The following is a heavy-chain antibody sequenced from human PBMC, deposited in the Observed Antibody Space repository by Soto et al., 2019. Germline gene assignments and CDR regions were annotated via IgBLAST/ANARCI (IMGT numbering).Heavy chain of an antibody. J-gene: IGHJ4*02. CDR2: INSDGSRT. CDR1: GFTFSNYW. CDR3: AREGYWLSGDY. D-gene: IGHD2-8*02. V-gene: IGHV3-74*01. Sequence: EVQLVESGGGLLQPGGSLRLSCAASGFTFSNYWMLWVRQAPGKGLVWVSRINSDGSRTRYADSVKGRFTISRDNAKNTMYLQMNSLRAEDTAVYYCAREGYWLSGDYWGQGTLVTVSS.